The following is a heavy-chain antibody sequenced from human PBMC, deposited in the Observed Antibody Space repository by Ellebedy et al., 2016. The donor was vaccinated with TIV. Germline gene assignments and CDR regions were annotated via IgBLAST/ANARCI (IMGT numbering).Heavy chain of an antibody. CDR1: GFSISNYA. CDR3: AKTISVRDVLESAFDI. V-gene: IGHV3-23*01. J-gene: IGHJ3*02. Sequence: PGGSLRLSCAASGFSISNYAMGWVRQAPGKGLEWVPGISGSGDSREYADSVKGRFSISRDNSKNTVDLQMNSLRVEDTAEYYCAKTISVRDVLESAFDIWGQGTRVTVSS. D-gene: IGHD3-3*01. CDR2: ISGSGDSR.